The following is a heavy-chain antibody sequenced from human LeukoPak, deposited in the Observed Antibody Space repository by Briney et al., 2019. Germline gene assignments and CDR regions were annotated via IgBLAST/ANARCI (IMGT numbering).Heavy chain of an antibody. CDR3: ARMLRGVVYYYYYMDV. CDR2: IIPIFGTA. Sequence: SVKVSCKASGGTFSSYAISWVRQAPGQGLEWMGGIIPIFGTANYAQKFQGRATITADESTSAAYMELSSLRSEDTAVYYCARMLRGVVYYYYYMDVWGKGTTVTISS. CDR1: GGTFSSYA. D-gene: IGHD3-10*01. J-gene: IGHJ6*03. V-gene: IGHV1-69*13.